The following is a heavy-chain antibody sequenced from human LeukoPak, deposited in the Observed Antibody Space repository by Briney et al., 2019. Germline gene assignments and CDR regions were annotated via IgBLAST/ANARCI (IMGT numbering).Heavy chain of an antibody. D-gene: IGHD1-7*01. Sequence: ASVKVSCKASGYTFIRYGITWVRQAPGQGLEYMGWITAYDGNTNFAQKFQARVTMTTDTSTNTAYMELRSLRSDDTAVYYCARQSFIAGDNWNYVLNGDDALDIWGQGTMVTVSS. CDR2: ITAYDGNT. CDR3: ARQSFIAGDNWNYVLNGDDALDI. CDR1: GYTFIRYG. J-gene: IGHJ3*02. V-gene: IGHV1-18*01.